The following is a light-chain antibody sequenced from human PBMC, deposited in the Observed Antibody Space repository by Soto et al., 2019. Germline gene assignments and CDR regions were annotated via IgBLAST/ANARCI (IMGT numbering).Light chain of an antibody. V-gene: IGKV3-20*01. CDR3: KQYDSSPKT. J-gene: IGKJ1*01. CDR1: QSVSSSY. Sequence: EIVLTQSPGTLCLSPGERAALSCRASQSVSSSYLAWYQQKPGQAPRLLIYGASSRATGIPDRFSGSGSGTDFTLTISRLEPEDFAVYYCKQYDSSPKTFGQGTKVDIK. CDR2: GAS.